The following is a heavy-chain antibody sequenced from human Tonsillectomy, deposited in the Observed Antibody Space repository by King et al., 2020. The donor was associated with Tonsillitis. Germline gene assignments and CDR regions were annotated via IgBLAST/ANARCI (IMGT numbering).Heavy chain of an antibody. D-gene: IGHD6-25*01. CDR1: GYIFSGYF. V-gene: IGHV1-2*02. CDR3: ASATPRLTRGFDI. J-gene: IGHJ3*02. CDR2: INPNNGGT. Sequence: VQLVESGAEVKKPGASVTVSCKASGYIFSGYFMHWVRQAPGQGLEWMGWINPNNGGTNFAQKFQGRVTMTRDTSINTAYMEVNSLRSDDTAVFYCASATPRLTRGFDIWGQGTMVTVSS.